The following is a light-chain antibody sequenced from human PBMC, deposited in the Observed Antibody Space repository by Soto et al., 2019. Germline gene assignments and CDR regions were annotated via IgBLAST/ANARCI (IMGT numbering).Light chain of an antibody. CDR2: DVS. V-gene: IGLV2-14*03. CDR1: SSDIGGYNY. J-gene: IGLJ2*01. Sequence: QSALTQPASVSGSPGQSITISCTGTSSDIGGYNYVSWYQQHPGKAPKLIVYDVSNRPSGISNRFSGSKSGNTASLTISGLQAEDDADYYCSSYTSSSNVLFGGGTKLTVL. CDR3: SSYTSSSNVL.